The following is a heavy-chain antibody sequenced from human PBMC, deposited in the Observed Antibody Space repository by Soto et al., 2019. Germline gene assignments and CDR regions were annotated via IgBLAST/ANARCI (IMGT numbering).Heavy chain of an antibody. J-gene: IGHJ4*02. CDR3: AKVNEDIVVVVPAPLDY. CDR2: ISGSGGST. D-gene: IGHD2-15*01. CDR1: GFTFSSYA. V-gene: IGHV3-23*01. Sequence: PGGSLRLSCAASGFTFSSYAMSWVRQAPGKGLEWVSAISGSGGSTYYADSVKGRFTISRDNSKNTLYLQMNSLRAEDTSVYYCAKVNEDIVVVVPAPLDYWGQGTLVPVSS.